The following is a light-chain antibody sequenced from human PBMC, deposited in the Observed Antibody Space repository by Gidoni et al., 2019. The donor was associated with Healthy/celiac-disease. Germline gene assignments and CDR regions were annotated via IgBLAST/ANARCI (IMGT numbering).Light chain of an antibody. CDR2: GAS. J-gene: IGKJ1*01. Sequence: PGERVTLSCRASQSVSSSYLTWYQQKPGQAPRLLIYGASTRATSIPARFSGSGSGTDFTLTISSLQPEDFAVYYCQQDYNLPWTFXQXTKVEIK. V-gene: IGKV3D-7*01. CDR1: QSVSSSY. CDR3: QQDYNLPWT.